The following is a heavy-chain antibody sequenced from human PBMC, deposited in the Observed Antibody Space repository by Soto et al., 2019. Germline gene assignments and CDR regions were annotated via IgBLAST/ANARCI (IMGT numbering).Heavy chain of an antibody. CDR2: INPSGGST. J-gene: IGHJ6*02. CDR1: GYTFTSYY. V-gene: IGHV1-46*01. D-gene: IGHD3-3*01. Sequence: GASVKVSCKASGYTFTSYYMHWVRQAPGQGLEWMGIINPSGGSTSYAQKFQGRVTMTRDTSTSTVYMELSSLRSEDTAVYYCASDYDFWSGYWEDYYYYYGMDVWGQGXTVTVYS. CDR3: ASDYDFWSGYWEDYYYYYGMDV.